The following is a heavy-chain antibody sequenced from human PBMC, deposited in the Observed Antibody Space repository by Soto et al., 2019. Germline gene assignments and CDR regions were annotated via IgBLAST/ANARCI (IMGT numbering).Heavy chain of an antibody. CDR2: ISWESGTR. CDR3: ARDRTAQLVGGFDL. CDR1: GFTVDDHA. V-gene: IGHV3-9*01. Sequence: SLRLSCAASGFTVDDHAMHWVRQAPGKGLEWVSGISWESGTRRFAAAVEGRFTISRDNAKNSLNLQMSRLEPEETALYFCARDRTAQLVGGFDLWAQATMVTVSS. D-gene: IGHD6-6*01. J-gene: IGHJ3*01.